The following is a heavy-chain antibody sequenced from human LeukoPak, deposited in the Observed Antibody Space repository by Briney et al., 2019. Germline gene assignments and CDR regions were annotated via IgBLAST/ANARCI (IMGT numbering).Heavy chain of an antibody. Sequence: SETLSLTCAVYGGSFSGYCWSWIRQPPGKGLEWIGEINHSGSTNYNPSLKSRVTISVDTSKNQFSPKLSSVTAADTAVYYCARRTMIVAFDPWGQGTLVTVSS. J-gene: IGHJ5*02. CDR2: INHSGST. CDR3: ARRTMIVAFDP. D-gene: IGHD3-22*01. CDR1: GGSFSGYC. V-gene: IGHV4-34*01.